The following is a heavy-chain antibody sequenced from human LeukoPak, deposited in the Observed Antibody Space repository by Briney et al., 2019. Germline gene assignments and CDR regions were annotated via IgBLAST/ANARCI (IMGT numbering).Heavy chain of an antibody. CDR3: TTDGVGVEGATYDN. Sequence: PGGSLRLSCAVSGFTFSSYGMSWVRQAPGKGLEWVSRINSDGGSTSYTDSVKGRFTISRDNAKNTLYLQMNSLKTEDTAVYYCTTDGVGVEGATYDNWGQGTLVSVSS. CDR2: INSDGGST. D-gene: IGHD1-26*01. J-gene: IGHJ4*02. V-gene: IGHV3-74*01. CDR1: GFTFSSYG.